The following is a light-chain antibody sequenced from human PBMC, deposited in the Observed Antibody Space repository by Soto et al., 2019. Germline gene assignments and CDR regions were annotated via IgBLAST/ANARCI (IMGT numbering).Light chain of an antibody. V-gene: IGKV3-11*01. Sequence: EIVLTQSPAILSVSPGERATLSCRASQSISRSLAWYQQKPGQAPRLLIYDASNRATGIPARFSGSGSGTDFTLTISSLEPEDFAVYYCQQRSNWPTWTFGQGTKVDIK. CDR2: DAS. J-gene: IGKJ1*01. CDR1: QSISRS. CDR3: QQRSNWPTWT.